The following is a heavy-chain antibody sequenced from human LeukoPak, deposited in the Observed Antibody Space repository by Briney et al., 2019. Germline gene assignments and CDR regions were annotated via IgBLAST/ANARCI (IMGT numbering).Heavy chain of an antibody. J-gene: IGHJ4*02. V-gene: IGHV3-48*03. CDR2: ISSSGSTI. Sequence: PGGSLRLSCAASGFTFSSYEMNWVRQAPGKGLEWVSYISSSGSTIYYADSVKGRFTISRDNVKNSLYLQMNSLRAEDTAVYYCAGDSAPFFAYGGQGTRVTVPS. CDR3: AGDSAPFFAY. CDR1: GFTFSSYE.